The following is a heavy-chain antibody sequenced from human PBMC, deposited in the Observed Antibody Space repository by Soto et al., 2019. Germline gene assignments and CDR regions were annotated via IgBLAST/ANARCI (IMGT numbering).Heavy chain of an antibody. D-gene: IGHD2-21*01. CDR2: IGTAGDT. CDR1: GFTFSNYE. CDR3: AGRRQVINDYYGLAD. Sequence: EVQLVESGGGLVQPGGSLRLSCAASGFTFSNYEMHWVRQVTGKGLECVSGIGTAGDTKYVGSVKGRFTISRDNAKNSLYLQMNSLRAEDTAVYYCAGRRQVINDYYGLADWGQGTTVIVSS. J-gene: IGHJ6*02. V-gene: IGHV3-13*01.